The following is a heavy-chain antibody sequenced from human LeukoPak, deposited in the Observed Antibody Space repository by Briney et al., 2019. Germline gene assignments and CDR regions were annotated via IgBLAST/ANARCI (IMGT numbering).Heavy chain of an antibody. CDR3: AREAYEGAFDI. D-gene: IGHD3-3*01. J-gene: IGHJ3*02. CDR2: ISSGSTYI. Sequence: GGSLRLSCAASGFSFSSYSLNWVRQAPGKGLVWVSCISSGSTYIYYADSVKGRFTISRDNAKNSLYLQMNSLRAEDTAVYYCAREAYEGAFDIWGQGTMVTVSS. V-gene: IGHV3-21*01. CDR1: GFSFSSYS.